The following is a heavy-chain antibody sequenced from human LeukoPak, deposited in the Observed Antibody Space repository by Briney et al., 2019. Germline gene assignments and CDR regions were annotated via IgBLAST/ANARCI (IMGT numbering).Heavy chain of an antibody. CDR2: ISGSGGST. D-gene: IGHD2-2*01. V-gene: IGHV3-23*01. CDR1: GFTFSSYA. J-gene: IGHJ6*02. Sequence: GGSLRLSCAASGFTFSSYAMSWVRQAPGKGLEWVSAISGSGGSTYYADSVKGRFTISRDNSKNTLYLQMNSLRAEDTAVYYCAKVSRYCSSTSCQYSYYYYGMDVWGQGTTVTVSS. CDR3: AKVSRYCSSTSCQYSYYYYGMDV.